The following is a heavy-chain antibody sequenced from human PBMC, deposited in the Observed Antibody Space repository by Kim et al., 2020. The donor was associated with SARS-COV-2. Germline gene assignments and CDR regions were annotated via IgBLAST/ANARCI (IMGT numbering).Heavy chain of an antibody. CDR3: AKVTVSRRLVHDAFDI. Sequence: GGSLRLSCAASGFTFDDYAMHWVRQAPGKGLEWVSGISWNSGSIGYADSVKGRFTISRDNAKNSLYLQMNSLRAEDTALYYCAKVTVSRRLVHDAFDIWGQGTMVTVSS. J-gene: IGHJ3*02. V-gene: IGHV3-9*01. CDR2: ISWNSGSI. D-gene: IGHD6-19*01. CDR1: GFTFDDYA.